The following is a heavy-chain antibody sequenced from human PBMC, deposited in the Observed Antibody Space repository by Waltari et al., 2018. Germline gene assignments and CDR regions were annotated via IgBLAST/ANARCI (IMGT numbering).Heavy chain of an antibody. D-gene: IGHD3-10*01. CDR1: GFTFNNYA. CDR3: TKRGSLYYYGMDV. J-gene: IGHJ6*02. CDR2: RSGGGTST. Sequence: EVQLLESGGGLVQPGGSLRLSCEASGFTFNNYAISWVRQAPGRGLEWVSARSGGGTSTFYADSVKGRFTISRDSSKNTLYLHMNSLRAEDTAIYYCTKRGSLYYYGMDVWGQGTTVTVSS. V-gene: IGHV3-23*01.